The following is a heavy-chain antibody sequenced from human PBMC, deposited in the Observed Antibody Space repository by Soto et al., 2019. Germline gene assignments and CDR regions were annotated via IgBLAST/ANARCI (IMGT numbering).Heavy chain of an antibody. Sequence: PSETLSLTCTVSGGSISSSSYYWGWIRQPPGKGLEWIGSIYYSGSTYYNPSLKSRVTISVDXXXXXXXXXXXXXXXXXTAVYYCARTWGAVYFDYWGQXTLVXVSS. CDR3: ARTWGAVYFDY. V-gene: IGHV4-39*01. J-gene: IGHJ4*02. CDR2: IYYSGST. CDR1: GGSISSSSYY. D-gene: IGHD3-10*01.